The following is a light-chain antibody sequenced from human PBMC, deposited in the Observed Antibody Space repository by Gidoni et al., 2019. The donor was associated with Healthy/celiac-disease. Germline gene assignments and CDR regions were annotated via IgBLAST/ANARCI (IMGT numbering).Light chain of an antibody. CDR3: SSYTSSSNVV. CDR1: SSDVGGYNY. V-gene: IGLV2-14*01. Sequence: QSALTQPAPVSGSPGQSITISCTGTSSDVGGYNYVSWYQQHPGKAPKLMIYDVSNRPSGVSNRFSGSKSGNTASLTISGLQAEDEADYYCSSYTSSSNVVFGGGTKLTVL. CDR2: DVS. J-gene: IGLJ2*01.